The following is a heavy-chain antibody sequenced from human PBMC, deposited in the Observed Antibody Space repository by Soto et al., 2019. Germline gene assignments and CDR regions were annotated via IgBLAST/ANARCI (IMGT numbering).Heavy chain of an antibody. D-gene: IGHD3-10*01. J-gene: IGHJ6*02. CDR3: ARDRGTMVRGVFYYYGMDV. Sequence: QVQLVQSGAEVKKPGSSVKVSCKASGGTFSSYAISWVRQAPGQGLEWMGGIIPIFGTANYAQKFQGRVTITADESTSTAYMELSSLRSEDTAVYYCARDRGTMVRGVFYYYGMDVWGQGTTFTVSS. CDR2: IIPIFGTA. V-gene: IGHV1-69*01. CDR1: GGTFSSYA.